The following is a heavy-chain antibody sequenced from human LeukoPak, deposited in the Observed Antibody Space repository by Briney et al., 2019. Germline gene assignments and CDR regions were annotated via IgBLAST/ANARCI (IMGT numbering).Heavy chain of an antibody. V-gene: IGHV4-34*01. D-gene: IGHD2-15*01. CDR1: GGSFSGYY. CDR3: AREGYCSGGGCYSGLDY. Sequence: SETLSLTCAVYGGSFSGYYWSWIRQPPGKGLEWIGEINHSGSTNYNPSLKSRVTISVDTSKNQFSLKLSSVTAADTAVYYCAREGYCSGGGCYSGLDYWGQGTLVTVSS. J-gene: IGHJ4*02. CDR2: INHSGST.